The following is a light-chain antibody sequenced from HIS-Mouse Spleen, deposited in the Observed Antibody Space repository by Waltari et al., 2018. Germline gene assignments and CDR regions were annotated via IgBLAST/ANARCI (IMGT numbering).Light chain of an antibody. CDR3: QQYDNLT. CDR1: QDISNY. J-gene: IGKJ4*01. Sequence: DIQMTQSPSSLSASVGERVTITCQASQDISNYLNWYQQKPGKAPKLLIYDASNLETGVPSRFSGSGSGTDFTFTISRLQPEDIATYYCQQYDNLTFGGGTKVEIK. CDR2: DAS. V-gene: IGKV1-33*01.